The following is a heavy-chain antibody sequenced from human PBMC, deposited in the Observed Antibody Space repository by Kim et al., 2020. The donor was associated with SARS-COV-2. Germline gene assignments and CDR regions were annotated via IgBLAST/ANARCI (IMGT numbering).Heavy chain of an antibody. D-gene: IGHD2-21*01. V-gene: IGHV4-39*07. Sequence: STSYNPSLKSRVTISVDTSKNQFSLKLSSVTAADTAVYYCAREIWWSFDYWGQGTLVTVSS. CDR2: ST. J-gene: IGHJ4*02. CDR3: AREIWWSFDY.